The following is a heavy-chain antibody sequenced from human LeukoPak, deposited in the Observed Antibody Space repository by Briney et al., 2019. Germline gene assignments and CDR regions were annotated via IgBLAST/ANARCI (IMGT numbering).Heavy chain of an antibody. D-gene: IGHD6-13*01. CDR2: ISSSSSYI. Sequence: PGGSLRLSCTASGFTFRSYALSWVRQAPGKGLEWVSSISSSSSYIYYADSLKGRFTISRDNAKNSLYLQMNSLRAEDTAVYYCARDSAAAAGTPDYWGQGTLVTVSS. CDR3: ARDSAAAAGTPDY. CDR1: GFTFRSYA. V-gene: IGHV3-21*01. J-gene: IGHJ4*02.